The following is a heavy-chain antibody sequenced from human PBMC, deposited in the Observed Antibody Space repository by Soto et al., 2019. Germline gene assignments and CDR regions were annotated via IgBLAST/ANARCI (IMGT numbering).Heavy chain of an antibody. CDR3: ARDARTGYSSGWYDY. Sequence: GGSLRLSCAASGFTFSSYSMNWVRQAPGKGLEWVSYISSSSRTIYYAEYVKGRFTIYRDNAKNSLNLQMNSLRDEDTAVYYCARDARTGYSSGWYDYWGQGTLVTVSS. CDR1: GFTFSSYS. CDR2: ISSSSRTI. V-gene: IGHV3-48*02. D-gene: IGHD6-19*01. J-gene: IGHJ4*02.